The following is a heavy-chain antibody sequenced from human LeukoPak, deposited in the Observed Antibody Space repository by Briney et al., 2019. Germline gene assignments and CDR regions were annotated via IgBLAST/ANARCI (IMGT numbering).Heavy chain of an antibody. CDR2: IDYSGST. V-gene: IGHV4-59*08. J-gene: IGHJ4*02. Sequence: SETLSLTCTVSGGSISSYYWSWIRQPPGKGLEWIGYIDYSGSTNYNPSLKSRVTISVDTSKNQFSLKLSSVTAADTAVYYCARQDHSSAYYFDYWGQGTLVTVSS. CDR1: GGSISSYY. CDR3: ARQDHSSAYYFDY. D-gene: IGHD3-22*01.